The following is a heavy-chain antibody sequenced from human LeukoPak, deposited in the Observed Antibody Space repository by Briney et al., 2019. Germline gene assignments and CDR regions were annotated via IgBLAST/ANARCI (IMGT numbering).Heavy chain of an antibody. D-gene: IGHD6-19*01. CDR1: GFTFSSYS. CDR2: ISSSSSYI. J-gene: IGHJ4*02. CDR3: ASPIAVAGPDY. V-gene: IGHV3-21*01. Sequence: PGGSLRLSCAASGFTFSSYSMNWVRQAPGKGLEWVSSISSSSSYIYYADSVKGRFTISRDNAKNSLYLQMNSLRAEDTAVYYCASPIAVAGPDYWDQGTLVTVSS.